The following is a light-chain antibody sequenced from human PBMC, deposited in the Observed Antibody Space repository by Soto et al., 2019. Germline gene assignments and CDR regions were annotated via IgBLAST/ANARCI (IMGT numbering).Light chain of an antibody. CDR3: QQYYSDFFT. V-gene: IGKV4-1*01. CDR1: QSLLFSSNNKTY. CDR2: WAS. Sequence: DIVMTQSPDSLAVSLGERATISCKSSQSLLFSSNNKTYLTWYQHRPGQSPKMLIFWASARESGVPERFSGSGSETDFTLTISGLPPEDAAVYYCQQYYSDFFTFGQGTRLEIK. J-gene: IGKJ2*01.